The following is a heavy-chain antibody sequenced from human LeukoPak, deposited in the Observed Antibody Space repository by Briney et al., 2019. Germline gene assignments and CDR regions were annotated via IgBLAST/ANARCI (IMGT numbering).Heavy chain of an antibody. Sequence: GGSLRLSCAASGFTFSSYAMSWVREAPGKGLEWVSAISGSGGSTYYADSVKGRFTISRDNSKNTLYLQMNSLRAEDTAVYYCAKGGTVRYFDWLPWAYWGQGTLVTVSS. V-gene: IGHV3-23*01. D-gene: IGHD3-9*01. CDR2: ISGSGGST. J-gene: IGHJ4*02. CDR1: GFTFSSYA. CDR3: AKGGTVRYFDWLPWAY.